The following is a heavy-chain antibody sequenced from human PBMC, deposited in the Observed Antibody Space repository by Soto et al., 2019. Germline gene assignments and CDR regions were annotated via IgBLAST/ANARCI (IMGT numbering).Heavy chain of an antibody. CDR1: GFTFSSYA. CDR2: ISYDGSNK. Sequence: GGSLRLSCAASGFTFSSYAMHWVRQAPGKGLEWVAVISYDGSNKYYADSVKGRFTISRDNSKNTLYLQMNSLRAEDTAVYYCASLGITMVRGVFRDYWGQGTLVTVSS. D-gene: IGHD3-10*01. CDR3: ASLGITMVRGVFRDY. J-gene: IGHJ4*02. V-gene: IGHV3-30-3*01.